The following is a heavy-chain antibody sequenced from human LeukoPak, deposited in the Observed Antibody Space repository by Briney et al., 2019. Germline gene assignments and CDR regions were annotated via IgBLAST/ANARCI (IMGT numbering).Heavy chain of an antibody. D-gene: IGHD2-21*02. CDR3: ARAEHIVVVTRGLYFDY. CDR1: GGTFSDYY. J-gene: IGHJ4*02. Sequence: SETLSLTCAVYGGTFSDYYWSWIRQPPGKGLEWIGEINHSGSTNYNPSLKSRVTISVDTSKNQFSLKLTSVTAADTAVYYCARAEHIVVVTRGLYFDYWGQGTLVTVSS. V-gene: IGHV4-34*01. CDR2: INHSGST.